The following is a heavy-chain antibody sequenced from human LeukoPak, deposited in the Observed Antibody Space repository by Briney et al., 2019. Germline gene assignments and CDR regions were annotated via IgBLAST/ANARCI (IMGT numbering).Heavy chain of an antibody. CDR2: IWCYGSNK. J-gene: IGHJ5*02. CDR3: VRSARDCSSTSCRLDP. D-gene: IGHD2-2*01. Sequence: GKSLRLSCAASGFRLSSYGMHWVRQAPGKGLERVAVIWCYGSNKYYVDSVKGRFPISRDNSKNTLYLKMNSRRTEDTAVYYCVRSARDCSSTSCRLDPWGQGTLVTISS. CDR1: GFRLSSYG. V-gene: IGHV3-33*01.